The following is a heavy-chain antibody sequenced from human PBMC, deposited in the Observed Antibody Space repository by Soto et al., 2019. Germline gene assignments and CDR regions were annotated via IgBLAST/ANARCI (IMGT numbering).Heavy chain of an antibody. CDR2: IYSGGST. D-gene: IGHD6-19*01. J-gene: IGHJ4*02. CDR1: GFTVSSNY. Sequence: EVQLVESGGGLVQPGGSLRLSCAASGFTVSSNYMSWVRQAPGKGLEWVSVIYSGGSTYYADSVKGRFTISRDNSKNTLYLQMNSLRAEDTAVYYCARGWWSAYAVAAPVDYWGQGTLVTVSS. V-gene: IGHV3-66*01. CDR3: ARGWWSAYAVAAPVDY.